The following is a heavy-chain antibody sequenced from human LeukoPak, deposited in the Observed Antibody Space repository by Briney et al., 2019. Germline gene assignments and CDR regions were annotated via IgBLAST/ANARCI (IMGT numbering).Heavy chain of an antibody. D-gene: IGHD4-23*01. J-gene: IGHJ4*02. CDR2: IYYSGST. CDR1: GGSISSSSYY. CDR3: ARVQVRWYTYYFDY. V-gene: IGHV4-39*07. Sequence: SETLSLTCTVSGGSISSSSYYWGWIRQPPGKGLEWIGSIYYSGSTYYNPSLKSRVTISVDPSKNQFSLKLSSVTAADTAVYYCARVQVRWYTYYFDYWGQGTLVTVSS.